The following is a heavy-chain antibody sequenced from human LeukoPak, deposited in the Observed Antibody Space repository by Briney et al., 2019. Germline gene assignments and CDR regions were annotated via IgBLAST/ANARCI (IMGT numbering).Heavy chain of an antibody. Sequence: SETLSLTCAVYGGSFSGYYWSWIRQPPGKGLEWIGEINHSGSTSYNPSLKSRVTISVDTSKNQFSLKLSSVTAADTAVYYCARPIPYYYDSSGLDAFDIWGQGTMVTVSS. CDR3: ARPIPYYYDSSGLDAFDI. CDR2: INHSGST. V-gene: IGHV4-34*01. CDR1: GGSFSGYY. D-gene: IGHD3-22*01. J-gene: IGHJ3*02.